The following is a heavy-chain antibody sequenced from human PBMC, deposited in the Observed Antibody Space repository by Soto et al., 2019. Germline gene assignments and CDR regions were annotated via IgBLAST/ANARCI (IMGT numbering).Heavy chain of an antibody. D-gene: IGHD3-16*02. V-gene: IGHV3-9*01. CDR2: ISWNSGSI. CDR3: AKSAYMITFGGVIAKDAFDI. CDR1: GFTFEDYA. J-gene: IGHJ3*02. Sequence: GGSLRLSCAASGFTFEDYAMHWVRQAPGKGLEWVSGISWNSGSIGYADSVKGRFTISRDNAKNSLYLQMNSLRAEDTALYYCAKSAYMITFGGVIAKDAFDIWGQGTMLTVSS.